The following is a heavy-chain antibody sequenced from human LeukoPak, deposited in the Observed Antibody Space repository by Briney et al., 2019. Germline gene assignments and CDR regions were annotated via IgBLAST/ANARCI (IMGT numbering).Heavy chain of an antibody. CDR1: GFTFSSYA. CDR2: ISGSGAST. V-gene: IGHV3-23*01. D-gene: IGHD1-26*01. Sequence: GGSLRLSCAASGFTFSSYAMSWVRQAPGKGLEWVSGISGSGASTYYADSVKGRFTISRDNSKDTLYLQMNSLRAEDTAVYYCAKAPLVGATVLYNWGQGTLVTVSS. CDR3: AKAPLVGATVLYN. J-gene: IGHJ4*02.